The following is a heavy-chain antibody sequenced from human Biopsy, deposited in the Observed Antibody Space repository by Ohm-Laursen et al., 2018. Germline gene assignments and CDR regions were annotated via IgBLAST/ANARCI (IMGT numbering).Heavy chain of an antibody. CDR3: AADINVWNVNY. V-gene: IGHV1-24*01. CDR2: FTPENGKT. Sequence: ASVKVSCKVSGYAVTEFSMHWVRQAPGKGLEWMGGFTPENGKTIYAQKFQGRVTMTEDTSTDTAYMELSSLRSEDTAVYYCAADINVWNVNYWGQGTQVTVSS. J-gene: IGHJ4*02. D-gene: IGHD1-1*01. CDR1: GYAVTEFS.